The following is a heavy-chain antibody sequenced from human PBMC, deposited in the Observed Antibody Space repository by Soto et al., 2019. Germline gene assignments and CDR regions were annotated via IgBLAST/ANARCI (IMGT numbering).Heavy chain of an antibody. CDR2: IIPIFGIA. V-gene: IGHV1-69*01. CDR3: AGTQDCSGTSCPPNFYYYYGMDV. D-gene: IGHD2-2*01. CDR1: GGTFSSYA. Sequence: QVQLVQSGAEVKKPGSSVKVSCKASGGTFSSYAISWARQAPGQGLEWMGGIIPIFGIANYAQKFQGRVTLTADESTSTAYMELSSLRSEDTAVYYCAGTQDCSGTSCPPNFYYYYGMDVWGQGTTVTVSS. J-gene: IGHJ6*02.